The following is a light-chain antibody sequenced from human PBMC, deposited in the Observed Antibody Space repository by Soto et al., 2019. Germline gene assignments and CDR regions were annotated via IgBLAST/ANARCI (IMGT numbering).Light chain of an antibody. CDR2: DAS. Sequence: DIQMTQTPSSVSASVGDRVTIGCLASQDISSGLAWYQQKPGKAPKLLIYDASNLETGVPSRFSGSGSGTDFTFTISSLQPEDIAIYYCQQYESLPLTFGQGTLLEIK. CDR1: QDISSG. J-gene: IGKJ5*01. V-gene: IGKV1-33*01. CDR3: QQYESLPLT.